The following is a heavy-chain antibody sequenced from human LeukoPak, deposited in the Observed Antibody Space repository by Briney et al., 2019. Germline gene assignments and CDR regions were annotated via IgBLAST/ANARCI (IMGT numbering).Heavy chain of an antibody. CDR2: ISSSSSTI. V-gene: IGHV3-48*04. D-gene: IGHD1-26*01. J-gene: IGHJ3*02. Sequence: GGSLRLSCAASGFTFSSYSMNWVRQAPGKGLEWVSYISSSSSTIYYADSVKGRFTISIDNAKNSLYLQMNSLRAEDTAVYYCARDSGSYYSLGAFDIWGQGTMVTFSS. CDR3: ARDSGSYYSLGAFDI. CDR1: GFTFSSYS.